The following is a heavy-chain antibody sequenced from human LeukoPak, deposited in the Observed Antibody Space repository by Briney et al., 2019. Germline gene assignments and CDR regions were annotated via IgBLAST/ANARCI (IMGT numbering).Heavy chain of an antibody. Sequence: ASVKVSCKASGYTFTGYYMHWVRQAPGQGLEWMGWINPNCGGTNYAQKFQGRVTMTRDTSISTAYMELSRLRSDDTAVCYCARDYTTTTYYYGSGSSRSYGMDVWGQGTTVTVSS. D-gene: IGHD3-10*01. CDR1: GYTFTGYY. J-gene: IGHJ6*02. CDR3: ARDYTTTTYYYGSGSSRSYGMDV. V-gene: IGHV1-2*02. CDR2: INPNCGGT.